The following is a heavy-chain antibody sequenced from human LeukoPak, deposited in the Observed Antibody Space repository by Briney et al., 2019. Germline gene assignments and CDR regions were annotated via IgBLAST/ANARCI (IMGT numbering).Heavy chain of an antibody. Sequence: SETLSLTCTVSGGSISSGGYYWSWIRQHPGKGLEWIGYIYYSGSTYYNPSLKSRVTISVDMSKNQFSLKLSSVTAADTAVYYCARNYYDSSVGAFDYWGQGTLVTVSS. CDR1: GGSISSGGYY. CDR2: IYYSGST. V-gene: IGHV4-31*03. CDR3: ARNYYDSSVGAFDY. D-gene: IGHD3-22*01. J-gene: IGHJ4*02.